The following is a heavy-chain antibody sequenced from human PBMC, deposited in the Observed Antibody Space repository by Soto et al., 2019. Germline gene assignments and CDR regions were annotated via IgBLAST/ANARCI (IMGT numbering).Heavy chain of an antibody. CDR1: GGSISSSSYY. D-gene: IGHD3-10*01. Sequence: PSETLSLTCTVSGGSISSSSYYWGWIRQPPGKGLEWIGSIYYSGSTYYNPSLKSRVTISVDTSKNQFSLKLSSVTAADTAVYYCARGTLVRGVIHYGMDVWGQGTTVTVSS. CDR3: ARGTLVRGVIHYGMDV. V-gene: IGHV4-39*01. J-gene: IGHJ6*02. CDR2: IYYSGST.